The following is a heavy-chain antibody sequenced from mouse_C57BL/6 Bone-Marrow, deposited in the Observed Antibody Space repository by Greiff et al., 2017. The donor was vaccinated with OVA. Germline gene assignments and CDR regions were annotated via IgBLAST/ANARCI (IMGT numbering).Heavy chain of an antibody. CDR3: ARSGYSNYLAWFAY. CDR1: GYAFSSYW. D-gene: IGHD2-5*01. Sequence: QVHVKQSGAELVKPGASVKISCKASGYAFSSYWMNWVKQRPGKGLEWIGQIYPGDGDTNYNGKFKGKATLTADKSSSTAYMQLSSLTSEDSAVYFCARSGYSNYLAWFAYWGQGTLVTVSA. CDR2: IYPGDGDT. J-gene: IGHJ3*01. V-gene: IGHV1-80*01.